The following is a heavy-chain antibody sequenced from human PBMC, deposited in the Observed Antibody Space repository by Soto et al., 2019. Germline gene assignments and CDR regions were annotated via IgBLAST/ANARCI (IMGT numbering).Heavy chain of an antibody. D-gene: IGHD2-15*01. CDR1: GSTFTSYA. CDR3: AREGCSGGSCEIDY. V-gene: IGHV1-3*01. Sequence: ASVKVSCKASGSTFTSYAMHWVRQAPGQRLEWMGWINAGNGNTKYSQKFQGRVTITRDTSASTAYMELSSLRSEDTAVYYCAREGCSGGSCEIDYWGQGTLVTVS. J-gene: IGHJ4*02. CDR2: INAGNGNT.